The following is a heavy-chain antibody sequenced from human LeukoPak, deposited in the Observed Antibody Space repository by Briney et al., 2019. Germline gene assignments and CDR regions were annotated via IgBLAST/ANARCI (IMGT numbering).Heavy chain of an antibody. J-gene: IGHJ4*02. CDR3: VRGGRFWFGEEYYFDY. V-gene: IGHV4-59*01. CDR1: GGSISSYY. CDR2: IYYSGST. D-gene: IGHD3-10*01. Sequence: PSETLSLTCTVSGGSISSYYWSWIRQPPGKGLEWIGYIYYSGSTNYNTSLKSRVTISVDTSKNHFSLKLRSVTAADTAVYHCVRGGRFWFGEEYYFDYWGQGTLVTVSS.